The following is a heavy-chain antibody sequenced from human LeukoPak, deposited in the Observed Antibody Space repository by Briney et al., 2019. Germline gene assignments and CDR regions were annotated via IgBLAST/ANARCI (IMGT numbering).Heavy chain of an antibody. D-gene: IGHD2-15*01. Sequence: GASVKVSCKASGYTFTSYGISWVRQAPGQGLEWMGWISAYNGNTNYAQKLQGRVTMTTDTSTSTAYMELRSLRSDDTAVYYCAKDQLNRFCSAGSCSITHDYWGQGTLVTVSS. J-gene: IGHJ4*02. V-gene: IGHV1-18*01. CDR3: AKDQLNRFCSAGSCSITHDY. CDR2: ISAYNGNT. CDR1: GYTFTSYG.